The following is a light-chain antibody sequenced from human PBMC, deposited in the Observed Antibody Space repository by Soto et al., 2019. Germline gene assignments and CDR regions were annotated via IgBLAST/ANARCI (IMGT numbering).Light chain of an antibody. CDR3: AAWDDTLSGPV. CDR2: RDN. V-gene: IGLV1-47*01. CDR1: SSNIGSNF. Sequence: QPVLTQPPSASGTPGRRVTISCSGSSSNIGSNFVYCYQQLPGTAPKLLIYRDNQRPSGVPDRFSGSKSGTSASLAISGLRSEDEADYFCAAWDDTLSGPVFGGRTKLTVL. J-gene: IGLJ2*01.